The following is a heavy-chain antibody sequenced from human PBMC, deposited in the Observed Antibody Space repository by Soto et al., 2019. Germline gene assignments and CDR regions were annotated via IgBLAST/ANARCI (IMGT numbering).Heavy chain of an antibody. CDR2: INHSGST. CDR3: ARAGRYSSSPAHYYGMDV. V-gene: IGHV4-34*01. J-gene: IGHJ6*02. CDR1: GGSFSGYY. D-gene: IGHD6-6*01. Sequence: SETLSLTCAVYGGSFSGYYWSWIRQPPGKGLEWIGEINHSGSTNYNPSLKSRVTISVDTSKNQFSLKLSSVTAADTAVYYCARAGRYSSSPAHYYGMDVWGQGTTVTVSS.